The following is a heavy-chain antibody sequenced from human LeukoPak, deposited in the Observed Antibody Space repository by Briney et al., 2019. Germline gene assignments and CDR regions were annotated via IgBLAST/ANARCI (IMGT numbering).Heavy chain of an antibody. J-gene: IGHJ4*02. CDR1: GGSISSYY. D-gene: IGHD3-16*01. Sequence: SETLSLTCTVSGGSISSYYWSWIRQPAGKGLEWIGRIYMSGSTNYNPSLESRVTMSVDTYKNQFSLKLTSVTAADTAVYYCARTGDLLPDYWGQGTLVTVSS. CDR3: ARTGDLLPDY. CDR2: IYMSGST. V-gene: IGHV4-4*07.